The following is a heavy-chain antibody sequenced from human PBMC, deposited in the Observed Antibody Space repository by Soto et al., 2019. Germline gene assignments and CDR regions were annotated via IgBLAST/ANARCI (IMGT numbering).Heavy chain of an antibody. D-gene: IGHD6-13*01. CDR2: INAANDNT. J-gene: IGHJ4*02. CDR3: ARATGYGRLDY. Sequence: RASVKVSCKASGYTFTTYAMHWVRQAPGQGLEWMGWINAANDNTEYAQNLQGRITITRDTSANTVYMDLSSLRSEDTAVYFCARATGYGRLDYWGQGTLVTVSS. V-gene: IGHV1-3*01. CDR1: GYTFTTYA.